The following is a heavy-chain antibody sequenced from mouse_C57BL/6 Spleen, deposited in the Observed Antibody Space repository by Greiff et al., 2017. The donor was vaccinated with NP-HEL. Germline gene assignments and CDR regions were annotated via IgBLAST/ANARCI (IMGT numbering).Heavy chain of an antibody. J-gene: IGHJ4*01. V-gene: IGHV1-26*01. CDR2: INPNNGGT. D-gene: IGHD1-1*01. CDR3: ARSHYGSSFYAMDY. CDR1: GYTFTDYY. Sequence: EVQLQQSGPELVKPGASVKISCKASGYTFTDYYMNWVKQSHGKSLEWIGDINPNNGGTSYNQKFKGKATLTVDKSSSKAYMELRSLTSEDSAVYYCARSHYGSSFYAMDYWGQGTSVTVSS.